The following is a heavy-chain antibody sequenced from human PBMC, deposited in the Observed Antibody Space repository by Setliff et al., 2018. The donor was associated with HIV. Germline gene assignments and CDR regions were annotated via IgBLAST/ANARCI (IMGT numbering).Heavy chain of an antibody. Sequence: SETLSLTCTVSGGSITNYYWSWIRQPPGKGLEWIGFIYYSGSTNYNPSLKSRVTIAVDTSKNQISLKLSSVTAADTAMYYCARRGYSYVERVYYYYMDVRGKGTTVTVSS. V-gene: IGHV4-59*08. CDR3: ARRGYSYVERVYYYYMDV. CDR1: GGSITNYY. CDR2: IYYSGST. J-gene: IGHJ6*03. D-gene: IGHD5-18*01.